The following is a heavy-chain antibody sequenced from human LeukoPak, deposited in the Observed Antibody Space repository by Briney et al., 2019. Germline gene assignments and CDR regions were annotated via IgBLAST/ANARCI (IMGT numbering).Heavy chain of an antibody. CDR2: ISYDGSNK. CDR3: ARDSDDDYGDYVTDY. CDR1: GFTFSSYG. Sequence: PGRSLRLSCAASGFTFSSYGMHWVRQAPGKGLEWVAVISYDGSNKYYADSVKGRFTISRDNSKNTLYLQMNSLRAEDTAVYYCARDSDDDYGDYVTDYWGQGTLVTVSS. J-gene: IGHJ4*02. V-gene: IGHV3-30*04. D-gene: IGHD4-17*01.